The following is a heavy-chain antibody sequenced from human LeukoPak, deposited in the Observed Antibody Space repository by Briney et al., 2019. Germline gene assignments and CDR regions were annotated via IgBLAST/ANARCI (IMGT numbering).Heavy chain of an antibody. Sequence: ASVKVSCKASGYTFTNFDINWVRQAPGQGLEWMGWMNPVSGNAGSAQKLQGRVTMTTDTSTSTAYMELRSLRSDDTAVYYCARRASSRSSFAFDIWGLGTMVTVSS. D-gene: IGHD6-6*01. CDR2: MNPVSGNA. CDR1: GYTFTNFD. CDR3: ARRASSRSSFAFDI. J-gene: IGHJ3*02. V-gene: IGHV1-8*01.